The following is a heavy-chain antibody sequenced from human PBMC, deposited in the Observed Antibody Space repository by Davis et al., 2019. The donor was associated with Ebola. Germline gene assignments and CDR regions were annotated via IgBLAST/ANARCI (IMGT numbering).Heavy chain of an antibody. V-gene: IGHV3-7*01. CDR3: ARETPYYDSSGYYPRGAFDI. CDR2: IKQDGSEK. J-gene: IGHJ3*02. CDR1: GFTFSSYW. Sequence: GESLKISCAASGFTFSSYWMSWVRQAPGKGLEWVANIKQDGSEKYYVDSVKGRFTISRDNAKNSLYLQMNSLRAEDTAVYYCARETPYYDSSGYYPRGAFDIWGQGTMVTVSS. D-gene: IGHD3-22*01.